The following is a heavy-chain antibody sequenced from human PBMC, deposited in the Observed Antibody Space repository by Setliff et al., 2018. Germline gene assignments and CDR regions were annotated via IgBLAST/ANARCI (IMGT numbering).Heavy chain of an antibody. D-gene: IGHD6-13*01. Sequence: ASVKVSCKASGYTFTSYDINWVRQATGQGLEWMGWMNPNSGNTGYAQKFQGRVTMTRNTSISTAYMDLSSLRFEDTAVYYCARGNSSSWQSRMGFDPWGQGTLVTVSS. CDR1: GYTFTSYD. CDR3: ARGNSSSWQSRMGFDP. CDR2: MNPNSGNT. V-gene: IGHV1-8*02. J-gene: IGHJ5*02.